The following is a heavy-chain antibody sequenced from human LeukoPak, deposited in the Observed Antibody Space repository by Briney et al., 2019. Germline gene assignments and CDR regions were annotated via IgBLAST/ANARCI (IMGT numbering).Heavy chain of an antibody. CDR2: INHSGST. J-gene: IGHJ3*02. D-gene: IGHD3-9*01. Sequence: MPSETLSLTCAVYGGSFSGYYWSWIRQPPGKGLEWIGEINHSGSTNYNPSLKSRVTISVDTSKNQFSLKLSSVTAADTAVYYCARDLGLRYFDWSIDAFDIWGQGTMVTVSS. V-gene: IGHV4-34*01. CDR3: ARDLGLRYFDWSIDAFDI. CDR1: GGSFSGYY.